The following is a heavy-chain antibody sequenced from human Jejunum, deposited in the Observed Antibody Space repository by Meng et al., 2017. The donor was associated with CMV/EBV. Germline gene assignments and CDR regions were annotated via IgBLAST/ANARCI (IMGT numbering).Heavy chain of an antibody. D-gene: IGHD2-15*01. Sequence: TGSYFWDWIRQPPGKGLEWIGSIYYSGSTYYNPSLKSRVTISVDTSKNQFSLKLSSVTAADTAVYYCARDNPLGYCSGGSCYLDYWGQGTLVTVSS. CDR2: IYYSGST. CDR1: TGSYF. CDR3: ARDNPLGYCSGGSCYLDY. J-gene: IGHJ4*02. V-gene: IGHV4-39*07.